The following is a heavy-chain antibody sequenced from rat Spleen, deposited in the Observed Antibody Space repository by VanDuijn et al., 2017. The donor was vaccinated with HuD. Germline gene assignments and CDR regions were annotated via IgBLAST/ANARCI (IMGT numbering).Heavy chain of an antibody. CDR2: VSSNGVAT. J-gene: IGHJ2*01. D-gene: IGHD1-10*01. Sequence: EVQLVESGGGLVQPGRSLKLSCAASGFTFRNFPMAWVRQAPTKGLEWVATVSSNGVATYYRDSVKGRFTISRDNAKSTLYLQMNSLRSEDTATYYCTREDNYYFDYWGQGVMVTVSS. CDR1: GFTFRNFP. CDR3: TREDNYYFDY. V-gene: IGHV5-46*01.